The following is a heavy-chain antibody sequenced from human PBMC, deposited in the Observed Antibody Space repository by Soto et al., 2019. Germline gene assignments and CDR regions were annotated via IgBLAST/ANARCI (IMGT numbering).Heavy chain of an antibody. CDR2: MNPNSGNT. CDR1: GYTFTSYD. CDR3: ASFPSGYGDFFDY. Sequence: ASVKFSCKASGYTFTSYDINWVRQATGQGLEWMGWMNPNSGNTGYAQKFQGRVTMTRNTSISTAYMELSSLRSEDTAVYYCASFPSGYGDFFDYWGQGTLVTVSS. D-gene: IGHD5-12*01. V-gene: IGHV1-8*01. J-gene: IGHJ4*02.